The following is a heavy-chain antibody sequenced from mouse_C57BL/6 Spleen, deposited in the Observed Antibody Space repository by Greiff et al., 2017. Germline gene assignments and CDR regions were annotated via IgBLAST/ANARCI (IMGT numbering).Heavy chain of an antibody. V-gene: IGHV1-26*01. J-gene: IGHJ1*03. CDR2: INPNNGGT. CDR3: ASALYGNYWYFDV. D-gene: IGHD2-1*01. Sequence: VQLQQSGPELVKPGASVKISCKASGYTFTDYYMNWVKQSHGQSLEWIGDINPNNGGTSYNQKFKGKATLTVDKSSSTAYMELRSLTSEDSAVYYCASALYGNYWYFDVWGTGTTVTVSS. CDR1: GYTFTDYY.